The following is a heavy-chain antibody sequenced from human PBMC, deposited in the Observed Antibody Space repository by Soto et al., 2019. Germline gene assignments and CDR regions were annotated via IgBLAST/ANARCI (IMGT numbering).Heavy chain of an antibody. CDR1: GYSISSGYY. Sequence: PSETLSLTCAVSGYSISSGYYWGWIRQPPGKGLEWIGSIYHSGNTHYNPSLKNRVTISVDTSKNEFYLKFPSVTAAATAFYYCAREYSSSAGYFDYWGQGTLVTSPQ. J-gene: IGHJ4*02. CDR2: IYHSGNT. V-gene: IGHV4-38-2*02. CDR3: AREYSSSAGYFDY. D-gene: IGHD6-6*01.